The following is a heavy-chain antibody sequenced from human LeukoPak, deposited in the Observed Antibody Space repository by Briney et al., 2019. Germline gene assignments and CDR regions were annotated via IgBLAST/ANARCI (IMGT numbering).Heavy chain of an antibody. J-gene: IGHJ4*02. CDR3: ASTMYSSSPTFDY. Sequence: GGSLRLSCAASGFTVSSNYMSWVRQAPGKGLEWVSVIYSGGSTYYADSVKGRFTISRDSSINTLYLQMNSLSDEDTAVYYCASTMYSSSPTFDYWGQGTLVTVSS. V-gene: IGHV3-53*01. CDR2: IYSGGST. D-gene: IGHD6-6*01. CDR1: GFTVSSNY.